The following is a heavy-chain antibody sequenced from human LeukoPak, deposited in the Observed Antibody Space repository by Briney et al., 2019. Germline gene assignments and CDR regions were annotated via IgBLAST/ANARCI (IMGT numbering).Heavy chain of an antibody. Sequence: ASVKVSCKASGYTFTSYAMNWVRQAPGQGLEWMGWINTNTGNQTYAQCFTGRFVFSLDNSVSTAYLQISSLKAEDTAVYHCARVRTAWTGDAFDIWGQGTMVTVSS. J-gene: IGHJ3*02. CDR1: GYTFTSYA. CDR3: ARVRTAWTGDAFDI. CDR2: INTNTGNQ. D-gene: IGHD1-1*01. V-gene: IGHV7-4-1*02.